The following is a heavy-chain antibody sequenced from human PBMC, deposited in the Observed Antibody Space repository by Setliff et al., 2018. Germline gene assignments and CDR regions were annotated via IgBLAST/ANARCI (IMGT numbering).Heavy chain of an antibody. CDR2: ISPYSGET. CDR3: TRSRAPRVVLAADFDL. V-gene: IGHV1-18*01. Sequence: GASVKVSCKPSGFGFTTFGFSWVRQAPGQGLEWMGWISPYSGETNYAQKFQDRLSVTADTSSKTTYMELRSLTSDDTAVYFCTRSRAPRVVLAADFDLWGQGTLVTVSS. CDR1: GFGFTTFG. J-gene: IGHJ4*02. D-gene: IGHD2-15*01.